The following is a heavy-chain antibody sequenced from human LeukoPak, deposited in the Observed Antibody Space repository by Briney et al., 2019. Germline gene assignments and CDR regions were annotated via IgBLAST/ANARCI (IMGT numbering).Heavy chain of an antibody. CDR2: IRHDGSDT. CDR1: GFTFSNHW. Sequence: GGSLRLSCAASGFTFSNHWMSWVRQPPGKGLEWVANIRHDGSDTKYVDSVKGRFTISRDNAKNSLYLQMNTLRAKDAAVYYCARVRLATAMVEGDYWGQGTLVTVSS. CDR3: ARVRLATAMVEGDY. J-gene: IGHJ4*02. V-gene: IGHV3-7*03. D-gene: IGHD5-18*01.